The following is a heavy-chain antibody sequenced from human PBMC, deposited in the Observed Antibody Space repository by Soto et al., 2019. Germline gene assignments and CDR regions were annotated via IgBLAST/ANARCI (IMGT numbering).Heavy chain of an antibody. J-gene: IGHJ5*02. D-gene: IGHD6-19*01. CDR2: IYWNDDK. V-gene: IGHV2-5*01. CDR1: GFSLRTSGVG. Sequence: PTLVNPTQTLTLTCIFSGFSLRTSGVGVGWIRQPPGKALEWLGFIYWNDDKRYSPSLKSRLTTTKDTSKNQVVLTMTNMDPVDTATYYCAKSGSSGWYGWFDPWGQGTLVTVSS. CDR3: AKSGSSGWYGWFDP.